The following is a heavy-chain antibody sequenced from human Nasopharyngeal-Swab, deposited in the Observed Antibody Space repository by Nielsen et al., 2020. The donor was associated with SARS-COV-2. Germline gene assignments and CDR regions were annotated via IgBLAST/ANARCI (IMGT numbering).Heavy chain of an antibody. Sequence: GGSLRLSCAGTRFPFSKAWMSWVRQAPGKGLEWVGRIKSKTDGETTDYAAPVKGRFTISRDDSKNTLYLQMNSLKTEDTAVYYCTLDGWYSTSPGDYYYGMDAWGQGTTVTVSS. CDR1: RFPFSKAW. CDR3: TLDGWYSTSPGDYYYGMDA. D-gene: IGHD6-13*01. CDR2: IKSKTDGETT. V-gene: IGHV3-15*01. J-gene: IGHJ6*02.